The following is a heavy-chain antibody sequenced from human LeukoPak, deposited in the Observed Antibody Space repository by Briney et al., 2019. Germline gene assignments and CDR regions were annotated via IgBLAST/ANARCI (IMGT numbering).Heavy chain of an antibody. CDR1: GGSFSGYY. J-gene: IGHJ4*02. Sequence: KPSETLSLTCAVYGGSFSGYYWSWIRRPPGKGLEWIGEINHSGSTNYNPSLKSRVTISVDTSKNQFSLKLSSVTAADTAVYYCASTGIAVAGRVDYWGQGTLVTVSS. D-gene: IGHD6-19*01. CDR3: ASTGIAVAGRVDY. CDR2: INHSGST. V-gene: IGHV4-34*01.